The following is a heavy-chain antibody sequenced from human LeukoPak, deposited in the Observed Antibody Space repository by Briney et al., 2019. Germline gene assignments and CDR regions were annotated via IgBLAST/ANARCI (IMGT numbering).Heavy chain of an antibody. Sequence: SETLSLTCPVSGGSISSYYWSWIRQPPGKGLEWIGYIYYSGSTNYNPSLKSRVTISVDTSKNQFSLKLSSVTAADTAVYYCARQGGYKSPCDYWGQGTLVTVSS. D-gene: IGHD1-14*01. J-gene: IGHJ4*02. CDR2: IYYSGST. CDR1: GGSISSYY. V-gene: IGHV4-59*08. CDR3: ARQGGYKSPCDY.